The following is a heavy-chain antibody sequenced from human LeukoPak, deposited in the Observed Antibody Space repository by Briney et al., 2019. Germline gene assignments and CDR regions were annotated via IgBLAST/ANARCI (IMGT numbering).Heavy chain of an antibody. D-gene: IGHD2-21*02. CDR1: GYSISSGYY. V-gene: IGHV4-38-2*01. CDR2: NHHSGST. CDR3: ARYFMFRPPCGGDCPRPRRSYYYYGMDV. J-gene: IGHJ6*02. Sequence: SETLALTCAVSGYSISSGYYWGWIRQPPGKGLEWIGENHHSGSTNWNRSLKSRVTISVDTSKNQFSLKLSSVTAADTAVYYCARYFMFRPPCGGDCPRPRRSYYYYGMDVWGQGTTVTVSS.